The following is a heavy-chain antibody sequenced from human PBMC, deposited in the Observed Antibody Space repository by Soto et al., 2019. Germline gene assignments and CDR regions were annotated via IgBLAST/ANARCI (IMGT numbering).Heavy chain of an antibody. J-gene: IGHJ6*02. CDR2: IYYSGST. Sequence: SETLSLTCTVSGGSISSGDYYWSWIRQPPGKGLEWIGYIYYSGSTYYNPSLKSRVTISVDTSKNQFSLKLSSVTAAVTAVYYCARDHYVYDILTGYGYYYGMDVWGQGTTVTVSS. D-gene: IGHD3-9*01. CDR3: ARDHYVYDILTGYGYYYGMDV. CDR1: GGSISSGDYY. V-gene: IGHV4-30-4*01.